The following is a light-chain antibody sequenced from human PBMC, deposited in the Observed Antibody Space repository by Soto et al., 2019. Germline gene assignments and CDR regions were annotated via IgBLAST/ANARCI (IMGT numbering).Light chain of an antibody. J-gene: IGKJ1*01. CDR3: LHYNSYPPWT. CDR2: KAS. CDR1: QSINTW. Sequence: DIQMTQSPSTLSASVGDRVTITCRASQSINTWLAWYQQEPGKAPKLLIYKASSLESGVPYRFSGSGSGTEFTLTISSLQPDDFATYYYLHYNSYPPWTFGQGTKVEIK. V-gene: IGKV1-5*03.